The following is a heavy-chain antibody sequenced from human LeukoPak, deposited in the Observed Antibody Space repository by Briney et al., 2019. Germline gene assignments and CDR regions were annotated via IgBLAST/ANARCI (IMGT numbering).Heavy chain of an antibody. Sequence: PSETLSLTCTVSGGSISIYYWSWVRQPPGKGLEWIGFFSNTGSTNYNSSLKSRVTISVDTSKNQFSLNLTSVTVADTAVYYCARGKLAVTGTGDFYYMDIWGTGATVTISS. CDR3: ARGKLAVTGTGDFYYMDI. CDR1: GGSISIYY. D-gene: IGHD6-19*01. V-gene: IGHV4-59*01. J-gene: IGHJ6*03. CDR2: FSNTGST.